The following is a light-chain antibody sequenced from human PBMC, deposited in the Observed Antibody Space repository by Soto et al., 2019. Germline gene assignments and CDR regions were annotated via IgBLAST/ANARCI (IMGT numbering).Light chain of an antibody. CDR2: WAS. V-gene: IGKV4-1*01. CDR1: QSVLYSSNNKNY. CDR3: QQYYSSPFT. Sequence: DIVMTQSPDSLAVSLGERATINCKSSQSVLYSSNNKNYLAWYQQKPGQPPKLLIYWASTRESGVPDRFSGSGSGTDFTLTISSLQAKDVAVYHCQQYYSSPFTFGPGTKVDIK. J-gene: IGKJ3*01.